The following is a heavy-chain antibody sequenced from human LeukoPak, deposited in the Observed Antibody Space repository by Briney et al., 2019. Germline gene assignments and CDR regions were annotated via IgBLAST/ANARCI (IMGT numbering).Heavy chain of an antibody. CDR1: GGTFSSYA. CDR2: IIPIFGTA. D-gene: IGHD5-24*01. V-gene: IGHV1-69*05. J-gene: IGHJ3*02. Sequence: SVKVSCKASGGTFSSYAISWVRQAPGQGLEWMGRIIPIFGTANYAQKFQGGVTITTDESTSTAYMELSSLRSEDTAVYYCARSRRDGYNLHAFDIWGQGTMVTVSS. CDR3: ARSRRDGYNLHAFDI.